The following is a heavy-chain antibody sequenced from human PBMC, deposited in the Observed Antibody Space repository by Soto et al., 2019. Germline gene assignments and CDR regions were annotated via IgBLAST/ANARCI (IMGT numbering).Heavy chain of an antibody. CDR3: ARTPGDNTYYYDSSGSRRGFDY. Sequence: SGGSLRLSCAASGFTFSSYEMNWVRQAPVKGLEWVSYISSSGSTIYYADSVKGRFTISRDDAKNSLYLQMNSLRAEDTAVYYCARTPGDNTYYYDSSGSRRGFDYWGQGTLVTVSS. CDR1: GFTFSSYE. CDR2: ISSSGSTI. J-gene: IGHJ4*02. V-gene: IGHV3-48*03. D-gene: IGHD3-22*01.